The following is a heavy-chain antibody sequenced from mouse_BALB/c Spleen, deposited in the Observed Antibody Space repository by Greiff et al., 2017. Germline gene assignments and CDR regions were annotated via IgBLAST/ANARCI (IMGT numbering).Heavy chain of an antibody. CDR1: GFTFSSFG. Sequence: EVKLMESGGGLVQPGGSRKLSCAASGFTFSSFGMHWVRQAPEKGLDWVAYISSGSSTIYYADTVKGRFTISRDNPKNTLFLQMTSLRSEDTAMYYCARGDGYYYFDYWGQGTTLTVSS. CDR3: ARGDGYYYFDY. D-gene: IGHD2-3*01. J-gene: IGHJ2*01. CDR2: ISSGSSTI. V-gene: IGHV5-17*02.